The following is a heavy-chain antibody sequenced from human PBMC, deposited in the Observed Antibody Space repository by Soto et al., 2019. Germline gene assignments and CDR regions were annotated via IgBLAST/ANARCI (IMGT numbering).Heavy chain of an antibody. CDR1: RFTFTSSA. CDR3: AADLSYGYYYYYMDV. J-gene: IGHJ6*03. CDR2: IVVGSGNT. Sequence: SVKVSCKASRFTFTSSAMQWVRQARGQRLEWIGWIVVGSGNTNYAQKFQERVTITRDMSTSTAYMELSSLRSEDTAVYYCAADLSYGYYYYYMDVWGKGTTVTVSS. D-gene: IGHD1-26*01. V-gene: IGHV1-58*02.